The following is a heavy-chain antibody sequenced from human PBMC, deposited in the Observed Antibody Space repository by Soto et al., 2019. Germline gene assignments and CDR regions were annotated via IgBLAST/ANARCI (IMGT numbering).Heavy chain of an antibody. Sequence: GLDLEWLALIYWDDDKRYSPSLKSRLTIAKDTSKNQVVLTMTDMDPVDTATYYCAHSTYSGMYLGAFFDYWGQGTLVTVSS. J-gene: IGHJ4*02. D-gene: IGHD1-26*01. V-gene: IGHV2-5*02. CDR2: IYWDDDK. CDR3: AHSTYSGMYLGAFFDY.